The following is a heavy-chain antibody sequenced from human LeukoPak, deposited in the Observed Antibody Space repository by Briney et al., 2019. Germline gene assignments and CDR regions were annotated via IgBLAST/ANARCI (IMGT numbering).Heavy chain of an antibody. CDR3: ASYDILTGSKKWDY. CDR1: GFTFTNYA. CDR2: ISSSSSYI. D-gene: IGHD3-9*01. Sequence: GGSLRLSCAASGFTFTNYAMSWVRQVPGKGLEWVSSISSSSSYIYYADSVKGRFTISRDNAKNSLYLQMNSLRAEDTAVYYCASYDILTGSKKWDYWGQGTLVTVSS. J-gene: IGHJ4*02. V-gene: IGHV3-21*01.